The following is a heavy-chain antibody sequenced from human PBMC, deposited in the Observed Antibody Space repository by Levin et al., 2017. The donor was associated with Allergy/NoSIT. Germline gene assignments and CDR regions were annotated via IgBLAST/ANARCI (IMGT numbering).Heavy chain of an antibody. CDR1: GFTFSSYA. CDR3: AKDLVGATFY. Sequence: GESLKISCAASGFTFSSYAMSWVRQAPGKGLEWVSAISGSGGSTYYADSVKGRFTISRDNSKNTLYLQMNSLRAEDTAVYYCAKDLVGATFYWGQGTLVTVSS. J-gene: IGHJ4*02. D-gene: IGHD1-26*01. V-gene: IGHV3-23*01. CDR2: ISGSGGST.